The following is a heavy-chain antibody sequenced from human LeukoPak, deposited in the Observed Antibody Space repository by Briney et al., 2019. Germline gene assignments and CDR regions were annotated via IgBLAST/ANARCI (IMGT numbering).Heavy chain of an antibody. CDR2: ISSSSSYI. CDR3: ARDTMNSWDFWSGYLHY. Sequence: GGSLGLSCAASGFTFSSYSMNWVRQAPGKGLEWVSSISSSSSYIYYADSVKGRFTISRDNAKNSLYLQMNSLSAEDTAVYYCARDTMNSWDFWSGYLHYWGQGTLVTVSS. CDR1: GFTFSSYS. D-gene: IGHD3-3*01. V-gene: IGHV3-21*01. J-gene: IGHJ4*02.